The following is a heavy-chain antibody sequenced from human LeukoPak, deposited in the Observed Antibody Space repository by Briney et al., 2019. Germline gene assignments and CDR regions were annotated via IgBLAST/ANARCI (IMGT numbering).Heavy chain of an antibody. Sequence: PGRSLRLSCAASGFTFDDYAMHWVRQAPGKGLEWVSGISWNSGSIGYADSVKGRFTISRDNAKNSLYLQMNSLTTEDTALYYCAKDSRSSTCRYQDWGQGTLVTVSS. CDR1: GFTFDDYA. V-gene: IGHV3-9*01. J-gene: IGHJ4*02. CDR3: AKDSRSSTCRYQD. D-gene: IGHD2-2*01. CDR2: ISWNSGSI.